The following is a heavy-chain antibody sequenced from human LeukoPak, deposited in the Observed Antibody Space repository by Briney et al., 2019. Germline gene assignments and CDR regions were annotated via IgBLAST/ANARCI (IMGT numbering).Heavy chain of an antibody. J-gene: IGHJ4*02. V-gene: IGHV3-48*02. CDR1: GFTFSSYG. CDR3: ARDSGYSYADDY. Sequence: TGGSLRLSCAASGFTFSSYGMHWVRQAPGKGLEWVSYITYNSGTIFYADSVKGRFTISRDNAKDSLYLQMSSLRDEDTAVYYCARDSGYSYADDYWGQGTLVTVSS. D-gene: IGHD5-18*01. CDR2: ITYNSGTI.